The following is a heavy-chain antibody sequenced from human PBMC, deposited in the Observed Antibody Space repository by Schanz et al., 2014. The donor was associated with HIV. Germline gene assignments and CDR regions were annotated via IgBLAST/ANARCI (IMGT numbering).Heavy chain of an antibody. CDR2: IKEDGIEK. CDR3: AKSNGGDTAVVQYYFDY. Sequence: EVQLLESGGGLVQPGGSLRLSCAVSGFTITSYGMSWVRQAPGKGLEWVANIKEDGIEKYYVDSVKGRFTISRDNAKNSLYLNMYRLRAEDTAVYFCAKSNGGDTAVVQYYFDYWGQGTLVSVSS. D-gene: IGHD5-18*01. J-gene: IGHJ4*02. CDR1: GFTITSYG. V-gene: IGHV3-7*01.